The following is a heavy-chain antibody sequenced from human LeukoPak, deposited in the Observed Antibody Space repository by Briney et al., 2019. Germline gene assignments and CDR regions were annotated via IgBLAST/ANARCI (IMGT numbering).Heavy chain of an antibody. CDR3: ARRGSSWYSGGWFDP. Sequence: SETLSLTCSVSGGSISRSSYYWGWIRQPPGKGLEWIGSIYYSGSTYYNPSLKSRVTISVDTSKNQFSLKLSSVTAADTAVYYCARRGSSWYSGGWFDPWGQGTLVTVSS. V-gene: IGHV4-39*07. D-gene: IGHD6-13*01. J-gene: IGHJ5*02. CDR1: GGSISRSSYY. CDR2: IYYSGST.